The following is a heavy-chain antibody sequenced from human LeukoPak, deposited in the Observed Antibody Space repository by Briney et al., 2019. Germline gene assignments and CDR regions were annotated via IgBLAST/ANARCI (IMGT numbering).Heavy chain of an antibody. V-gene: IGHV3-21*01. D-gene: IGHD6-13*01. CDR2: ISSTTSYI. CDR3: ARSLTAAAGNLGY. Sequence: GGSLRLSCAVSGFTFSSYTINWVRQAPGKGLAWVSSISSTTSYINYADSVRGRFTISRDNAKNSLYLQMNSLRAEDTAVYYCARSLTAAAGNLGYWGQGTLITVSS. CDR1: GFTFSSYT. J-gene: IGHJ4*02.